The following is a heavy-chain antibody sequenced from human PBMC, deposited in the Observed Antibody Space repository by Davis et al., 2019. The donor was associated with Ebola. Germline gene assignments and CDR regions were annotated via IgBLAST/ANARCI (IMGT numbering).Heavy chain of an antibody. CDR2: IKEDGSEK. Sequence: PGGSLRLSCAASGFTFRSYWMSWVRQAPGKGLEWVAKIKEDGSEKLEVDSVKGRFTISRDNAKDSLYLQMNSLRAEDTAVYYCARGSRNMDVWGQGTTVTVSS. CDR3: ARGSRNMDV. V-gene: IGHV3-7*03. CDR1: GFTFRSYW. J-gene: IGHJ6*02.